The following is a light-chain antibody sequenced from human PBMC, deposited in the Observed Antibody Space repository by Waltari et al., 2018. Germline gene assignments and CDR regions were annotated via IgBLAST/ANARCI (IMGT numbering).Light chain of an antibody. V-gene: IGLV3-21*04. CDR1: NIGSKS. J-gene: IGLJ3*02. CDR2: YDS. CDR3: QVWDGSSDPWV. Sequence: SYVLTQPPSVSVALGKTARITCGGNNIGSKSVNWYQQKPGQAPVLVIYYDSDRPSGIPERFSGSKSGNTATLTISRVEAGDEADYYCQVWDGSSDPWVFGGGTKLTVL.